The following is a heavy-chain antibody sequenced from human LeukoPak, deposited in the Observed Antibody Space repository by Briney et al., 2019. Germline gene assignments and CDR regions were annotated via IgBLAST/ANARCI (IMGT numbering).Heavy chain of an antibody. D-gene: IGHD2-2*01. V-gene: IGHV1-69*13. Sequence: ASVKVSCKASGGTFSSYAISWVRQAPGQGLEWMGGIIPIFGAANYAQKFQGRVTITADESTSTAYMELSSLRSEDTAVYYCARGKDPGLLGYCSSTSCCQFDYWGQGTLVTVSS. CDR3: ARGKDPGLLGYCSSTSCCQFDY. CDR1: GGTFSSYA. J-gene: IGHJ4*02. CDR2: IIPIFGAA.